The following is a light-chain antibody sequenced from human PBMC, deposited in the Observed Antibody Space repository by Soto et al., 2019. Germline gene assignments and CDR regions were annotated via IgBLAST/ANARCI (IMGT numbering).Light chain of an antibody. Sequence: PGERATLSCRASQSVSSYLAWYQQKPGQAPRLLIYDASNRATGIPARFSGSGSGTDFTLTISSLGPEDFAVYYCQQRSNWPTFGQGTKLEIK. V-gene: IGKV3-11*01. J-gene: IGKJ2*01. CDR2: DAS. CDR1: QSVSSY. CDR3: QQRSNWPT.